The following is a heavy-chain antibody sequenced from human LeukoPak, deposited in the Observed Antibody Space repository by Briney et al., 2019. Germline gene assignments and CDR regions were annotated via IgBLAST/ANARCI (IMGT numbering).Heavy chain of an antibody. D-gene: IGHD3-16*02. CDR2: INHSGST. CDR3: ARGDYDYVWGSYRPYYFDY. Sequence: SETLSLTCAVYGGSFGGYYWSWIRQPPGKGLEWIGEINHSGSTNYNPSLKSRVTISVDTSKNQFSLKLSSVTAADTAVYYCARGDYDYVWGSYRPYYFDYWGQGTLVTVSS. CDR1: GGSFGGYY. V-gene: IGHV4-34*01. J-gene: IGHJ4*02.